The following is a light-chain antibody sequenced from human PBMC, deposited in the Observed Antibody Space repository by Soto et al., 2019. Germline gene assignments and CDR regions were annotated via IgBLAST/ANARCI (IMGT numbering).Light chain of an antibody. CDR2: EVS. CDR3: SSYTSSSTLYV. V-gene: IGLV2-14*01. J-gene: IGLJ1*01. CDR1: GSDVGGYNY. Sequence: QSALTQPASVSGSPGQSITISCTGTGSDVGGYNYVSWYQQHPGKAPKLMIYEVSNRPSGVSNRFSGSKSGNTASLTISGLQAEDEADYYCSSYTSSSTLYVFGTGTKLTV.